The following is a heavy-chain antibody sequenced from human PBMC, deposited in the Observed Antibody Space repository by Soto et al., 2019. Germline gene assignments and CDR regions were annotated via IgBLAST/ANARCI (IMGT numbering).Heavy chain of an antibody. CDR3: ASVRWFGDDLTTAMDV. CDR1: GGSISSGDYY. V-gene: IGHV4-30-4*01. J-gene: IGHJ6*04. CDR2: IYYSGST. D-gene: IGHD3-10*01. Sequence: PSETLSLTCTVSGGSISSGDYYWSWIRQPPGKGLEWIGYIYYSGSTYYNPSLKSRVTIAVYTSKNQCSLKLSSVTAADTAVYYCASVRWFGDDLTTAMDVWGEGTTVAASS.